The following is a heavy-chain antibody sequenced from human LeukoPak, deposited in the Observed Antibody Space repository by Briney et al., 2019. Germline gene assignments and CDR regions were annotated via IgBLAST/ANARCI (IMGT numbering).Heavy chain of an antibody. V-gene: IGHV3-11*04. CDR1: GFTFSDYY. CDR3: AKVHLTYYYDSSGYGFQDY. J-gene: IGHJ4*02. Sequence: GSLRLSCAASGFTFSDYYMSWIRQAPGKGLEWVSYISSSGSTIYYADSVKGRFTISRDNSKNTVYLQMNSLRAEDTAVYYCAKVHLTYYYDSSGYGFQDYWGQGTLVTVSS. CDR2: ISSSGSTI. D-gene: IGHD3-22*01.